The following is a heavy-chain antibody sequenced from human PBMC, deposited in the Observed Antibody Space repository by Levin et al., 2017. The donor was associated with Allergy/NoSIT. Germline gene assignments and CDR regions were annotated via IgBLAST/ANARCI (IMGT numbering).Heavy chain of an antibody. CDR2: INPNSGGT. Sequence: ASVKVSCKASGYTFTGYYMHWVRQAPGQGLEWMGRINPNSGGTNYAQKFQGRVTMTRDTSISTAYMELSRLRSDDTAVYYCARHREGMPSRNYMDVWGKGTTVTVSS. CDR3: ARHREGMPSRNYMDV. J-gene: IGHJ6*03. CDR1: GYTFTGYY. V-gene: IGHV1-2*06. D-gene: IGHD2-2*01.